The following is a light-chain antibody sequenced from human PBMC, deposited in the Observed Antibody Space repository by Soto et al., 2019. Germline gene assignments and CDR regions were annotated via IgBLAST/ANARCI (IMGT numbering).Light chain of an antibody. Sequence: QLVLTQSPSASASLGASVKLTCTLSSGHSSYAIAWHQQQPEKGPRYLMKLNSDGSHSKGDGIPDRFSGSSSGAERYLTISSRQSEDEADYYCQAGGTGSKDVVFGGGTKVNGL. V-gene: IGLV4-69*01. J-gene: IGLJ2*01. CDR2: LNSDGSH. CDR1: SGHSSYA. CDR3: QAGGTGSKDVV.